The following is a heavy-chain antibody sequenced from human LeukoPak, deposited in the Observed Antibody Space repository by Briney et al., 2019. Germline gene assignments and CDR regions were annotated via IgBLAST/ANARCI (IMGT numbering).Heavy chain of an antibody. J-gene: IGHJ1*01. D-gene: IGHD6-6*01. V-gene: IGHV1-46*01. CDR1: GYTFTSYY. CDR3: ARGRSIAARPGYFQH. Sequence: ASVKVSCKASGYTFTSYYMHWVRQAPGQGLEGTGIINPSGGSTSYAQKFQGRVTMTRDTSTSTVYMELNSLRSEDTAVYYCARGRSIAARPGYFQHWGQGTLVTVSS. CDR2: INPSGGST.